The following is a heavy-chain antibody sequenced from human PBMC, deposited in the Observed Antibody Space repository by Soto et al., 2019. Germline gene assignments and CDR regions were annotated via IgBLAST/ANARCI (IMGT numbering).Heavy chain of an antibody. CDR2: ISGSGGST. J-gene: IGHJ4*02. CDR3: AKSVRWMITFGGVIVPFDY. CDR1: GFTFSSYA. Sequence: GGSLRLSCAASGFTFSSYAMSWVRQAPGKGLEWVSAISGSGGSTYYADSVKGRFTISRDNSKNTLYLQMNSLRAEDTAVYYCAKSVRWMITFGGVIVPFDYWGQGTLVTVSS. D-gene: IGHD3-16*02. V-gene: IGHV3-23*01.